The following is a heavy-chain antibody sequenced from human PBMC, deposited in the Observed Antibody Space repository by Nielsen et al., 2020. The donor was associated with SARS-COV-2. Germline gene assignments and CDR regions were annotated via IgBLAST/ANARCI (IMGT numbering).Heavy chain of an antibody. CDR3: ARDLRAPYYGMDV. D-gene: IGHD3-3*01. CDR1: GFTFSSYA. CDR2: ISYDGSNK. Sequence: GGSLRLSCAASGFTFSSYAMHWVRQAPGKGLEWVAVISYDGSNKYYADSVKGRFTISRDNSKNTLYLQMNSLRAEDTAVYYCARDLRAPYYGMDVWGQGTTVTVSS. J-gene: IGHJ6*02. V-gene: IGHV3-30-3*01.